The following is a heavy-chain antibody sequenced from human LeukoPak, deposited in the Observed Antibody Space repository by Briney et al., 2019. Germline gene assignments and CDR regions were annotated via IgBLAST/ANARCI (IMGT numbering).Heavy chain of an antibody. CDR2: INHSGST. Sequence: SGTLSLTCAVYGGSFSGYYWSWIRQPPGKGLEWIGEINHSGSTNYNPSLKSRVTISVDTSKNQFSLKLSSVTAADTAVYYCARAAVTTRFTFDYWGQGTLVTVSS. J-gene: IGHJ4*02. D-gene: IGHD4-17*01. V-gene: IGHV4-34*01. CDR3: ARAAVTTRFTFDY. CDR1: GGSFSGYY.